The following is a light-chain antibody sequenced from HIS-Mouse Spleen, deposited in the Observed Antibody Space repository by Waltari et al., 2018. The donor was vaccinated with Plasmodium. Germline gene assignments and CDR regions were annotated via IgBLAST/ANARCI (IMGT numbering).Light chain of an antibody. J-gene: IGKJ4*01. V-gene: IGKV1-33*01. CDR1: QDISNY. CDR3: QQYDNLPLT. CDR2: DAS. Sequence: DIQMTQSPSSLSASVGDRVTITCQASQDISNYLNLYKQKPGKAPKLLIYDASNLETGVPSRFSGSGSGTDFTFTISSLQPEDIATYYCQQYDNLPLTFGGGTKVEIK.